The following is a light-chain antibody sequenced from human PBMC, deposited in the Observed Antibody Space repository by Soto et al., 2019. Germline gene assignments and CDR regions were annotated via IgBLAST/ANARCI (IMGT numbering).Light chain of an antibody. Sequence: EIVLTQSPGTLSLSPGERATLSCRASQSVSSIYLAWYQQKPGQAPRVLIYGASSRTTGIPDRFSGSGSGTDFTLTISRLAPEDFAVYYCQQYHNSPLTFGQGTKVEIK. CDR1: QSVSSIY. V-gene: IGKV3-20*01. CDR3: QQYHNSPLT. CDR2: GAS. J-gene: IGKJ1*01.